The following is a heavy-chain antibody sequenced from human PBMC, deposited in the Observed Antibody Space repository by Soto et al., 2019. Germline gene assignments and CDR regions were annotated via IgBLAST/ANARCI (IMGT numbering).Heavy chain of an antibody. D-gene: IGHD6-13*01. CDR3: TRAGSSWYMGGWLDP. J-gene: IGHJ5*02. V-gene: IGHV3-23*01. Sequence: EVQLLESGGGLVQPGGSLRLSCAASGFTFSSYAMSWVRQAPGKGLEWVSAISGSGGSKYYADSVKGRFTISRDNSKNTLYLQMNSLRAEDTAVYYCTRAGSSWYMGGWLDPWGQGTLVTDSS. CDR1: GFTFSSYA. CDR2: ISGSGGSK.